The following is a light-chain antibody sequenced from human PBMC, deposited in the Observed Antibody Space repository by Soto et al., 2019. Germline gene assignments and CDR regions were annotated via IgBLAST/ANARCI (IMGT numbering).Light chain of an antibody. J-gene: IGKJ4*01. Sequence: IPMTQSPSTLSASLGDRLTITCRPSQSISSWLAWYQQKPVKAPNLLIYKASTLESGVPSRFSGSGSGTEFTLTISSVQPDDFATYYCQQYKSYPLTFGGGTKVDIK. CDR2: KAS. CDR1: QSISSW. V-gene: IGKV1-5*03. CDR3: QQYKSYPLT.